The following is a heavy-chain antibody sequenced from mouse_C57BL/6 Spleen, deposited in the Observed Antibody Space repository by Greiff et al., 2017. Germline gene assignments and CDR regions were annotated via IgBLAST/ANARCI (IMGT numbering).Heavy chain of an antibody. CDR3: ARQPGGFAY. CDR1: GFTFSSYT. J-gene: IGHJ3*01. CDR2: ISGGGGNT. V-gene: IGHV5-9*01. Sequence: EVKLMESGGGLVKPGGSLKLSCAASGFTFSSYTMSWVRQTPEKRLEWVATISGGGGNTYYPDSVKGRFTISRDNAKNTLYLQMSSLRSEDTALYYCARQPGGFAYWGQGTLVTVSA. D-gene: IGHD4-1*01.